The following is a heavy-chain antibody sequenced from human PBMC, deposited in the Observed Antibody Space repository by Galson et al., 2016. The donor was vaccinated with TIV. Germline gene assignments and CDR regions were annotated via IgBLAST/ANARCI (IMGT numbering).Heavy chain of an antibody. D-gene: IGHD3-22*01. V-gene: IGHV1-69*10. CDR2: ITPILDVA. CDR1: GGVFNNYA. Sequence: SVKVSCKASGGVFNNYAIIWVRQAPGQGLEWMGGITPILDVATYAQKFQDRVTITADKSTSTAYMDLSNLRSADTAVYYCARSRYFDSTDYYYGEDAFDIWGQGTLVTVSS. J-gene: IGHJ3*02. CDR3: ARSRYFDSTDYYYGEDAFDI.